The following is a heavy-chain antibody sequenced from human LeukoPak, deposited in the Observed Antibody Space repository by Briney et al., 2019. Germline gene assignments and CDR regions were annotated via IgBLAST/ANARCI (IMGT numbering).Heavy chain of an antibody. CDR1: GFTFNSHD. CDR3: AKRDSSCYFPCYFYS. CDR2: ISSTGDTT. V-gene: IGHV3-23*01. D-gene: IGHD3-22*01. J-gene: IGHJ4*02. Sequence: GGSLRLSCAASGFTFNSHDMSWVRQAPGKGLEWVSHISSTGDTTYYADSVKGRLTISRDNSKNPLYLQINSLRAGDTAVYYCAKRDSSCYFPCYFYSWGQGTLVTGSS.